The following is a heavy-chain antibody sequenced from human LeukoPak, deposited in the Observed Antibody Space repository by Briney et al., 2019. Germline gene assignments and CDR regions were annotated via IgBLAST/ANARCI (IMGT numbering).Heavy chain of an antibody. CDR1: GYTFTGYY. Sequence: GGSVKVSCKASGYTFTGYYMHWVRQAPGQGLEWMGWINPNSGGTNYAQKFQGRVTMTRDASISTAYMELSRLRSDDTAVYYCARGGRYCSGGSCPNWFDPWGQGTLVTVSS. CDR2: INPNSGGT. J-gene: IGHJ5*02. CDR3: ARGGRYCSGGSCPNWFDP. D-gene: IGHD2-15*01. V-gene: IGHV1-2*02.